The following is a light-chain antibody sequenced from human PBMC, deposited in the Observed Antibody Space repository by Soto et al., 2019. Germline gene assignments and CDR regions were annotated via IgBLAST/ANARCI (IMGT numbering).Light chain of an antibody. CDR2: MNN. Sequence: QSVLSQPPSASGTPGQRVTISCSGSSSNIGRNYVYWYQQVPGTAPKLLIFMNNHRPSGVPDRFSVSKSGTSASLAISGLGSEDEAEYVCASWYYSLSGYWVFGGGTKLTVL. J-gene: IGLJ3*02. CDR3: ASWYYSLSGYWV. CDR1: SSNIGRNY. V-gene: IGLV1-47*01.